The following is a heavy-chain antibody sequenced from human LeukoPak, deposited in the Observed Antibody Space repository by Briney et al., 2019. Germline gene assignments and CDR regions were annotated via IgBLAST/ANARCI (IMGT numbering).Heavy chain of an antibody. J-gene: IGHJ3*02. CDR2: ISGSGGST. CDR3: AKGLLLWFGELLHAFDI. V-gene: IGHV3-23*01. Sequence: PGGSLRLSCSASGFTFSSYAMSWVRQAPGKGLEWVSAISGSGGSTYYADSVKGRFTISRDNSKNTLYLQMNSLRAEDTAVYYCAKGLLLWFGELLHAFDIWGQGTMVTVSS. CDR1: GFTFSSYA. D-gene: IGHD3-10*01.